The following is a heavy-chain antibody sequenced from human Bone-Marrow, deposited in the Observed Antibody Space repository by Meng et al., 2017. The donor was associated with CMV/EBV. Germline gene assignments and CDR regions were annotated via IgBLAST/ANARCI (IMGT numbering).Heavy chain of an antibody. Sequence: GESLMISWNSSGYTFTSYYMHWLRQAPGQGLEWMGIIHPSGGSTSYAQKFQGRVTMTRDTSTSTVYMELSSLRSEDTAVYYCARTGTTPKENWFDPWGQGTLVTVSS. CDR2: IHPSGGST. J-gene: IGHJ5*02. CDR3: ARTGTTPKENWFDP. V-gene: IGHV1-46*01. CDR1: GYTFTSYY. D-gene: IGHD1-7*01.